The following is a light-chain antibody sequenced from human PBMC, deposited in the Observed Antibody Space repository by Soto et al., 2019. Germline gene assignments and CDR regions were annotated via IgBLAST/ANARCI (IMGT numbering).Light chain of an antibody. V-gene: IGKV3-20*01. CDR1: QSVSSY. CDR2: ETS. J-gene: IGKJ1*01. Sequence: EIVLTQSPATLSLSPEERATLSCRASQSVSSYLAWYQQKPGQAPRLLIYETSTRATGIPVRFSGSGSETDFTLTITRLEPEDFAVYYCQQYSSSRTFGQGTNVDIK. CDR3: QQYSSSRT.